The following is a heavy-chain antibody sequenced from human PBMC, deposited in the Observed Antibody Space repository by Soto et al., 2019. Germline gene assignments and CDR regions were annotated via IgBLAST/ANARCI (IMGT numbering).Heavy chain of an antibody. CDR2: INPSGGST. D-gene: IGHD5-18*01. V-gene: IGHV1-46*01. J-gene: IGHJ5*02. Sequence: GASVKVSCKASGYTFTSYYMHWVRQAPGQGLEWMGIINPSGGSTSYAQKFQGRVTMTRDTSTSTAYMELSSLRSEDTAVYYCARDRRLDTPLVLNWFDPRGQGTPVTVSS. CDR1: GYTFTSYY. CDR3: ARDRRLDTPLVLNWFDP.